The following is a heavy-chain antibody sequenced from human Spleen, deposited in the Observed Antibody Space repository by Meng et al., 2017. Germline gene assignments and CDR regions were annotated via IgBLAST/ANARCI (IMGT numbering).Heavy chain of an antibody. CDR3: SGHVDY. V-gene: IGHV3-15*01. CDR2: MKSNVDGGTV. CDR1: GFTFSNAW. J-gene: IGHJ4*01. Sequence: QLVEAGWGLVKPGGSLRLSCAASGFTFSNAWMPWVRQAPGKGLEWIGRMKSNVDGGTVDYAAAVKGRFFISRDDSENTFYLQMNSLKTEDTAVYYCSGHVDYWGHGTLVTVSS.